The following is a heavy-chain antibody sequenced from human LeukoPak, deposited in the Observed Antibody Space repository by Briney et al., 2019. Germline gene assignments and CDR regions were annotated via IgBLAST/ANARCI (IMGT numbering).Heavy chain of an antibody. CDR1: GDSVSSNSAA. V-gene: IGHV6-1*01. CDR3: ARGRPLVGATQNAFDI. D-gene: IGHD1-26*01. J-gene: IGHJ3*02. Sequence: SQTFSLTCAISGDSVSSNSAAWNWLRQSPSRGLEWLGRTYYRSKWSNNYAVSVRGRITINPDTSKNQFSLQLNSVTPEDTAVYYCARGRPLVGATQNAFDIWGQGTMVTVSS. CDR2: TYYRSKWSN.